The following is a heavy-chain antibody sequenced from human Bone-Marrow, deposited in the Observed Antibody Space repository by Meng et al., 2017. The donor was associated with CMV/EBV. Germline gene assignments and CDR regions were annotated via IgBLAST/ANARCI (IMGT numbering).Heavy chain of an antibody. J-gene: IGHJ4*02. V-gene: IGHV4-59*12. CDR1: GGSFSGYY. D-gene: IGHD1-26*01. Sequence: GSLRLSCAVYGGSFSGYYWSWIRQPPGKGLEWIGYIYYSGSTNYNPSLKSRVTISVDTSKNQFSLKLSSVTAADTAVYYCARYSTGATTGVDYWGQGPRVTVSS. CDR3: ARYSTGATTGVDY. CDR2: IYYSGST.